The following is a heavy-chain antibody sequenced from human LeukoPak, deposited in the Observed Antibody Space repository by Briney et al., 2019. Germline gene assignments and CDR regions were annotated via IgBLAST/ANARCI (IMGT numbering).Heavy chain of an antibody. V-gene: IGHV4-59*01. Sequence: SETPSLTCTVSGGSINNYYWSWIRPPPGKGLEWIGYIYYSGTTNYNPSLKSRVTISINTSKNQFSLKLSSVTAADTAVYYCARLGESGWFGESPFDYWGQGTLVTVSS. CDR1: GGSINNYY. CDR2: IYYSGTT. D-gene: IGHD3-10*01. J-gene: IGHJ4*02. CDR3: ARLGESGWFGESPFDY.